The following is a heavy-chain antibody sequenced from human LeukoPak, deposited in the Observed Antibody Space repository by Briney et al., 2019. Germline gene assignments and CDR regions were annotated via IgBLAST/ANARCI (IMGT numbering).Heavy chain of an antibody. CDR3: AGGGYSGCEGGEGLFDY. CDR2: IIPIFGTA. D-gene: IGHD5-12*01. J-gene: IGHJ4*02. CDR1: GGTFSSYA. V-gene: IGHV1-69*05. Sequence: ASVKVSCKASGGTFSSYAISWVRQAPGQGLEWMGGIIPIFGTANYAQKFQGRVTITTDESTSTAYMELSSLRSEDTAAYYCAGGGYSGCEGGEGLFDYWGQGTLVTVSS.